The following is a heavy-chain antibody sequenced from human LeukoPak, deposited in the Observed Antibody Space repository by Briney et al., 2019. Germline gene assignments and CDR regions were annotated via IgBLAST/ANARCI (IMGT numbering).Heavy chain of an antibody. CDR3: AKRRGTYDSSGYSYYFDY. Sequence: GGSLRLSCAASGFTFISYAMSWVRQAPVKGLEWVSIISGSGGSTYYADSVKGRFTISRDNSKNTLYLQMNSLRAEDTAVYYCAKRRGTYDSSGYSYYFDYWGQGTLVTVSS. D-gene: IGHD3-22*01. CDR2: ISGSGGST. V-gene: IGHV3-23*01. J-gene: IGHJ4*02. CDR1: GFTFISYA.